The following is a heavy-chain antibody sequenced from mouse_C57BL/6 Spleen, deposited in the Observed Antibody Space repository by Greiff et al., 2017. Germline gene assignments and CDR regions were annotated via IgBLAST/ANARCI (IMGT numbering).Heavy chain of an antibody. V-gene: IGHV5-17*01. D-gene: IGHD1-1*01. CDR2: IRSGSSTI. CDR1: GFTFSDYG. CDR3: ARNYGSSYCDY. J-gene: IGHJ2*01. Sequence: EVKLVESGGGLVKPGGSLKLSCAASGFTFSDYGMHWVRQAPEKGLEWVAYIRSGSSTIYYADTVKGRFTIPRDNAKITLFLQITSLRSEDTAMYYCARNYGSSYCDYWGQGTTLTVSS.